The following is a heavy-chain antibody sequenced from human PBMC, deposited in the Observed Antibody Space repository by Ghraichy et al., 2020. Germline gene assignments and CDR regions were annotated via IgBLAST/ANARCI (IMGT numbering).Heavy chain of an antibody. CDR1: GFTFSNAW. D-gene: IGHD2-2*02. V-gene: IGHV3-15*01. CDR2: IKSKTDGGTT. J-gene: IGHJ6*02. Sequence: GGSLRLSCAASGFTFSNAWMSWVRQAPGKGLEWVGRIKSKTDGGTTDYAAPVKGRFTISRDDSKNTLYLQMNSLKTEDTAVYYCTTGAGYCSSTSCYTPYYYYGIDVWGQGTTVTVSS. CDR3: TTGAGYCSSTSCYTPYYYYGIDV.